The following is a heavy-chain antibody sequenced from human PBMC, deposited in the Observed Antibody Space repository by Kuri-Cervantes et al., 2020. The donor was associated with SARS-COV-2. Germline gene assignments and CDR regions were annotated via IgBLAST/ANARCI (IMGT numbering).Heavy chain of an antibody. CDR2: IYPGDSDT. V-gene: IGHV5-51*01. Sequence: GESLKISCKGSGYTFTNYWIGWVRQMPGKGLGWMGIIYPGDSDTRYSPSFQGQVTISADKSINTAFLQWSSLKASDTAIYYCARRAYGEEVDYYYMDVWGKGTTVTVSS. CDR1: GYTFTNYW. J-gene: IGHJ6*03. D-gene: IGHD4-17*01. CDR3: ARRAYGEEVDYYYMDV.